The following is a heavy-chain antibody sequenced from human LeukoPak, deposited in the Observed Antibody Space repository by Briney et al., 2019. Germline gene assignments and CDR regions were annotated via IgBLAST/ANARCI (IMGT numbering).Heavy chain of an antibody. CDR1: GFTFSSYA. J-gene: IGHJ4*02. V-gene: IGHV3-30*04. CDR3: ARDGDRGDYRLVFYFDY. D-gene: IGHD4-17*01. Sequence: PGGSLRLSCAASGFTFSSYAMHWVRQAPGKGLEWVAVISYDGSNKYYADSVKGRFTISRDNSKNTLYLQMNSLRAEDTAVYYCARDGDRGDYRLVFYFDYWGQGTLVTVSS. CDR2: ISYDGSNK.